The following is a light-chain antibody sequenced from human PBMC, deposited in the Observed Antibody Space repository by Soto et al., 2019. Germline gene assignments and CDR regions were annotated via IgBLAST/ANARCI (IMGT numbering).Light chain of an antibody. J-gene: IGKJ4*01. V-gene: IGKV3-11*01. CDR2: DAS. CDR1: QSVSTY. CDR3: PQRSSLPPA. Sequence: EIVLTQSPATLSLSPGERATLSCRASQSVSTYLAWYQQKPGQAPRLLIYDASNRATGIPARFSGSGSETEVPLSISRLELEEFAGYYCPQRSSLPPAFGGGTKVEIK.